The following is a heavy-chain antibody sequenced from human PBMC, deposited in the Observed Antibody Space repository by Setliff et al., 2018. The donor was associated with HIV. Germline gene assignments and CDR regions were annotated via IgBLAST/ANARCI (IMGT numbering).Heavy chain of an antibody. V-gene: IGHV5-51*01. CDR3: ARVPTAGLPVRGKYFFDY. J-gene: IGHJ4*02. CDR2: IYPGDSDI. CDR1: GYSFTSYW. Sequence: PGESLKISCKGSGYSFTSYWIGWVRQMPGKGLEWMGIIYPGDSDIRYCPSFQGQVTISADKSISTAYLQWSSLKASDTAMYYCARVPTAGLPVRGKYFFDYWGQGTLVTVSS. D-gene: IGHD5-12*01.